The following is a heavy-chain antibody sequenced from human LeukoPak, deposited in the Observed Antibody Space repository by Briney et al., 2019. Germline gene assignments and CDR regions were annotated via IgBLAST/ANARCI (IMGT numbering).Heavy chain of an antibody. CDR3: ATTGIVVVTNAFDI. J-gene: IGHJ3*02. CDR1: GFTFSSYG. V-gene: IGHV3-30*03. Sequence: PGRSLRLSCAASGFTFSSYGMHWVRQAPGKGLEWVAAISYDGSNKYYADSVKGRFTISRGNSKNTLYLQMNSLRAEDTAVYYCATTGIVVVTNAFDIWGQGTMVTVSS. CDR2: ISYDGSNK. D-gene: IGHD3-22*01.